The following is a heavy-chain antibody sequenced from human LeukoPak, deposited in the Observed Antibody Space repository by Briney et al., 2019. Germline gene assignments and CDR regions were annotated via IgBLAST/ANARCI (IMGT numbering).Heavy chain of an antibody. CDR2: TSSSSSTI. J-gene: IGHJ6*02. CDR3: ARLRYYGMDV. V-gene: IGHV3-48*04. Sequence: GGSLRLSCAASGFTFSTYSMGWVRQAPGKGLEWVSYTSSSSSTIYYADSVKSRFTISRDNAKNSLYLQMNSLRAEDTAVYYCARLRYYGMDVWGQGTTVTVSS. CDR1: GFTFSTYS.